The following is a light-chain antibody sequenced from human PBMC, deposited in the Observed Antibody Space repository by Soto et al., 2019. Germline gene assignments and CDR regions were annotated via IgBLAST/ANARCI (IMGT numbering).Light chain of an antibody. CDR3: SSYAGSNTIGV. CDR1: SSDVGGYNY. Sequence: QSVLTQPPSASGSPGQSVTISCTGTSSDVGGYNYVSWYQQHPGKAPKLMIYEVSKRPSGVPDRFSGSKSGNTASLTVSGLQAEDEADYYCSSYAGSNTIGVFGGVTKVTVL. CDR2: EVS. J-gene: IGLJ2*01. V-gene: IGLV2-8*01.